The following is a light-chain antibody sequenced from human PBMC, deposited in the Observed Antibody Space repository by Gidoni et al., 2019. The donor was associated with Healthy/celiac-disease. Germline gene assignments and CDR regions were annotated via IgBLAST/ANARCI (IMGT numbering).Light chain of an antibody. J-gene: IGLJ3*02. V-gene: IGLV2-14*01. CDR1: SSDVRGYNY. Sequence: QSALTQPAPVPESPGPSFPIPCTGTSSDVRGYNYVAWYQQHPGKAPKLMIYDLSTRPSGVSNRCSGSTSGNTAAMTISGRKAEDDADYYCSSYTSSSTWVFGGGTKLTVL. CDR2: DLS. CDR3: SSYTSSSTWV.